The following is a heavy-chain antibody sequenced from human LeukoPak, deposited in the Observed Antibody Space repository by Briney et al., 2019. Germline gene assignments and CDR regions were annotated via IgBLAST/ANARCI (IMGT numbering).Heavy chain of an antibody. D-gene: IGHD6-6*01. CDR2: ISPNSGGT. CDR1: GYTFTGYY. Sequence: EASVKVSCKASGYTFTGYYMHWVRQAPGQGLEWMGWISPNSGGTNYAQKFQGRVTMTRDTSISTAYMELSRLRSDDTAVYYCARVRAVVAARPNYWGQGTLVTVSS. J-gene: IGHJ4*02. CDR3: ARVRAVVAARPNY. V-gene: IGHV1-2*02.